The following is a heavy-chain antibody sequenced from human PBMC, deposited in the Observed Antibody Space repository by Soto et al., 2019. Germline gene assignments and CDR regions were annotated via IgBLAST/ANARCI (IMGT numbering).Heavy chain of an antibody. CDR3: AREVTAILDAFDI. Sequence: SETLSPTCAVYGGSFSGYYWSWIRQPPGKGLEWIGEINHSGSTNYNPSLKSRVTISVDTSKNQFSLKLSSVTAADTAVYYCAREVTAILDAFDIWGQGTMVTVSS. D-gene: IGHD2-21*02. V-gene: IGHV4-34*01. J-gene: IGHJ3*02. CDR2: INHSGST. CDR1: GGSFSGYY.